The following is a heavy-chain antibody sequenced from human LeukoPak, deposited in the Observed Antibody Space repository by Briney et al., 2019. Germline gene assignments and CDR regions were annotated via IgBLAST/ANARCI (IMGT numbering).Heavy chain of an antibody. V-gene: IGHV3-74*01. CDR2: INTDGSTT. CDR3: TRYLSGGFDS. D-gene: IGHD2-15*01. CDR1: GFTFSSYW. Sequence: GGSLRLSCAASGFTFSSYWMHWVRQAPGKWLVWVSRINTDGSTTSYADSVKGRFTFSRDNAKNTLYLQMNSLRAEDTAVYYCTRYLSGGFDSWGQGTLVTVSS. J-gene: IGHJ4*02.